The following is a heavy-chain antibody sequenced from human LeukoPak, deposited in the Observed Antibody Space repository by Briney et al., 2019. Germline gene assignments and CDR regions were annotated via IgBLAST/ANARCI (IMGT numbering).Heavy chain of an antibody. CDR2: IHSNSGGT. V-gene: IGHV1-2*02. CDR1: GYTFTTYG. J-gene: IGHJ4*02. CDR3: ASISSSWYYFEY. Sequence: ASVKVSCKASGYTFTTYGISWVRQAPGQGLEWMGWIHSNSGGTNYAQKFQGRFTLARDTSISTAYMELSSLTSDDSAVYFCASISSSWYYFEYWGQGTLVTVSS. D-gene: IGHD6-13*01.